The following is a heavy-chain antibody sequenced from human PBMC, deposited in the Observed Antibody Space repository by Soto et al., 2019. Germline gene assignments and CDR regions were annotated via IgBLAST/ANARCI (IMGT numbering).Heavy chain of an antibody. CDR3: VKPFVVPAAMGPPEWGFDI. V-gene: IGHV3-64D*06. Sequence: GGSLRLSCSASGSTFSSYAMHWVRQAPGKGLEYVSAISSNGGSTYYADSVKGRFTISRDNSKNTLYLQMSSLRAEDTAVYYCVKPFVVPAAMGPPEWGFDIWGQGTMVTVSS. D-gene: IGHD2-2*01. CDR2: ISSNGGST. J-gene: IGHJ3*02. CDR1: GSTFSSYA.